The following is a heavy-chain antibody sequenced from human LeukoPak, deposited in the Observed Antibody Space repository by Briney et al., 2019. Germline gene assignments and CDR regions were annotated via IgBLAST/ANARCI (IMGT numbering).Heavy chain of an antibody. J-gene: IGHJ4*02. CDR1: GYTFTGYY. Sequence: ASVKVSCKASGYTFTGYYMHWVRQAPGQGLEWMGWINPNSGGTNYAQKFQGRVTMTRDTSISTAYMELSRLRSGDTAVYYCASLRAYCTNGVCYTPDWGQGTLVTVSS. V-gene: IGHV1-2*02. D-gene: IGHD2-8*01. CDR2: INPNSGGT. CDR3: ASLRAYCTNGVCYTPD.